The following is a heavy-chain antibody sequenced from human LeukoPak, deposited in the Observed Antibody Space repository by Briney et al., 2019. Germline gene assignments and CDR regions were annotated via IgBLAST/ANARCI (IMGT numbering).Heavy chain of an antibody. CDR2: ISAYNGNT. Sequence: GASVKVSCKASGYTFTSYGISWVRQAPGQGLEWMGWISAYNGNTNYAQKLQGRVTMTTDTSTSTAYMELRSLRSDDTAVYYCARAELVVPAVAWPYYYGMDVWGQGTTVTVSS. J-gene: IGHJ6*02. CDR1: GYTFTSYG. CDR3: ARAELVVPAVAWPYYYGMDV. V-gene: IGHV1-18*01. D-gene: IGHD2-2*01.